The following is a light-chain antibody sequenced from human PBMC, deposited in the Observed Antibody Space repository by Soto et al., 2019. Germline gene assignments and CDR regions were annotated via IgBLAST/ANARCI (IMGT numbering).Light chain of an antibody. CDR1: SSDVGGYNF. CDR2: EVA. V-gene: IGLV2-14*03. Sequence: QSGLTQPPSVSGSPGQSITMSCTGTSSDVGGYNFVSWYQQHPGKAPKLIVHEVANRLSGVSGRFSGSKSGNTAFLTISGLQAEDEAVYYCCSHSSSITWMFGGGTKLTVL. CDR3: CSHSSSITWM. J-gene: IGLJ3*02.